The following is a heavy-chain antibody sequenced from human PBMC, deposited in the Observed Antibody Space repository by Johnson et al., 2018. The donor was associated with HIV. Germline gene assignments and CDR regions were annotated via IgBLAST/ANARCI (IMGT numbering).Heavy chain of an antibody. CDR3: ARDWGGSQAFDI. V-gene: IGHV3-7*01. CDR2: INQDGTEK. J-gene: IGHJ3*02. Sequence: VQLVESGGGLVQPGGSLRLSCAASGFTFSSYWLSWVRQAPGKGLEWVANINQDGTEKYYVDSVKGRFTISRDNAENSVYVQMNSLRAEDTAVYYCARDWGGSQAFDIWGQGTMVTVSS. CDR1: GFTFSSYW. D-gene: IGHD1-26*01.